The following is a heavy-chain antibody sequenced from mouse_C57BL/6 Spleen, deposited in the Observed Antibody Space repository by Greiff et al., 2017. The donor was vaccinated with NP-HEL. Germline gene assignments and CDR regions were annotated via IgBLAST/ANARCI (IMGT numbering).Heavy chain of an antibody. CDR2: FHPYNDDT. D-gene: IGHD2-3*01. Sequence: VQLKESGAELVKPGASVKMSCKASGYTFTTYPIEWMKQNHGKSLEWIGNFHPYNDDTKYNEKFKGKATLTVEKSSSTVYLELSRLTSDDSAVYYCAREIYDGYYGYFDVWGTGTTVTVSS. V-gene: IGHV1-47*01. J-gene: IGHJ1*03. CDR3: AREIYDGYYGYFDV. CDR1: GYTFTTYP.